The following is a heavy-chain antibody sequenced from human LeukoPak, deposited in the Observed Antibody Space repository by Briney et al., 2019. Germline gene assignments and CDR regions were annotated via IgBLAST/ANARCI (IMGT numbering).Heavy chain of an antibody. V-gene: IGHV4-4*07. D-gene: IGHD3-9*01. CDR1: GGSVTSYY. CDR2: IHTSGST. J-gene: IGHJ4*02. Sequence: SETLSLTCTVSGGSVTSYYWSWIRQPAGKGLEWIGRIHTSGSTNYSPSLKSRVTMSVDTSKNQFSLKLSSVTAADTAVYYCARGDILTGSYYFDYWGQGTLVTVSS. CDR3: ARGDILTGSYYFDY.